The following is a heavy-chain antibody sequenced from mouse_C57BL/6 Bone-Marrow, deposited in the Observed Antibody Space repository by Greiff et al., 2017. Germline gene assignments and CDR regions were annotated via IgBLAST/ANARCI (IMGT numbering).Heavy chain of an antibody. CDR3: ARDQFWYFDV. CDR1: GYTFTDYY. CDR2: INPNNGGT. J-gene: IGHJ1*03. Sequence: EVQLQQSGPELVKPGASVKISCKASGYTFTDYYMNWVKQSHGKSLEWIGDINPNNGGTSYNQQFKGKATLTVDKSSSTAYMELHSLTSEDSAIYYCARDQFWYFDVWGTGTTVTVSS. V-gene: IGHV1-26*01.